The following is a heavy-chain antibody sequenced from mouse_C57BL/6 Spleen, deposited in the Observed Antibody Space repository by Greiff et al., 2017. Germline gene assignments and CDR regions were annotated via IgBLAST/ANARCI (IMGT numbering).Heavy chain of an antibody. CDR3: ARDRDYGMAY. J-gene: IGHJ3*01. CDR1: GYSITSGYY. CDR2: ISYDGSN. D-gene: IGHD1-1*01. V-gene: IGHV3-6*01. Sequence: ESGPGLVKPSQSLSLTCSVTGYSITSGYYWNWIRQFPGNKLEWMGYISYDGSNNYNPSLKNRISITRDTSKNQFFLKLNSVTTEDTATYYCARDRDYGMAYWGQGTLVTVSA.